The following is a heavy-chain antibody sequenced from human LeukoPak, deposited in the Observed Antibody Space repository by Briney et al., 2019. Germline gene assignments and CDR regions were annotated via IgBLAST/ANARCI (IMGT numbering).Heavy chain of an antibody. D-gene: IGHD3-22*01. CDR1: GFTFSSYW. Sequence: PGGSLRLSCAASGFTFSSYWMGWVRQAPGKGLQWVANIKTDGSEKYYVDSVKGRFTISRDNAKNSLYLQMNSLRAEDTAVYYCATYSSLNRREFQYWGQGTLLTVSS. V-gene: IGHV3-7*01. CDR2: IKTDGSEK. CDR3: ATYSSLNRREFQY. J-gene: IGHJ1*01.